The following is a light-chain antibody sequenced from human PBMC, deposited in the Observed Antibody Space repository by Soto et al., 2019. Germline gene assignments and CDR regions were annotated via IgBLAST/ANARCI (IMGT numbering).Light chain of an antibody. V-gene: IGLV2-14*01. Sequence: SVLTQPASVSGSPGQSITISCTGSGSDIGAYNYVSWYQQHPGKAPKLLIHGVTRRPSGVSSRFSASKSAYTASLTISGLQAEDEANYHCSSFTTSYFYVFGPGTKVTVL. CDR3: SSFTTSYFYV. CDR2: GVT. J-gene: IGLJ1*01. CDR1: GSDIGAYNY.